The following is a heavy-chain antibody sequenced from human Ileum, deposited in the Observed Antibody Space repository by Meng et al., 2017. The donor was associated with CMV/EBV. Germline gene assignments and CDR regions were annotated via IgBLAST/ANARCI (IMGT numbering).Heavy chain of an antibody. CDR3: TRGHDDFWSNDY. Sequence: GGSLRLSCTGSGFTFGDHALNWVRQAPGQGLEWVSFIRNNAYGATTEYAASVKDRFTMSRDDSKRVAYLQMSSLKVEDTGVYFCTRGHDDFWSNDYWGQGTLVTVSS. J-gene: IGHJ4*02. CDR2: IRNNAYGATT. CDR1: GFTFGDHA. V-gene: IGHV3-49*04. D-gene: IGHD3-3*01.